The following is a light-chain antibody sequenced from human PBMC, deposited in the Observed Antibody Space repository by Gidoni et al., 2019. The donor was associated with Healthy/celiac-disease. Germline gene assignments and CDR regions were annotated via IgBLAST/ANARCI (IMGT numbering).Light chain of an antibody. CDR3: QQYYSTPWT. Sequence: DIVMNKSQDSLDVSLGESATINCKSSQSVLYSSNNKNYLAWYQQKPGQPPKLLIYWASTLESGVPDRFSGSGSGTDFTLTISSLQAEYVAVYYCQQYYSTPWTFGQGTKVEIK. V-gene: IGKV4-1*01. CDR2: WAS. CDR1: QSVLYSSNNKNY. J-gene: IGKJ1*01.